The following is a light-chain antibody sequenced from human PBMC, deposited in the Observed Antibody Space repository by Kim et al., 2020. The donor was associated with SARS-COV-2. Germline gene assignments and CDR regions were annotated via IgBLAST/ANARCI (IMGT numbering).Light chain of an antibody. Sequence: GQRVTLSFSRSSPPTVSNTVDLYPPPPRTAPPPLISRTSQRPSGVPDRFSGSPSGPSASPAISGLQSADEADYHCAAWDDSVNGVVFGGGTQLTVL. CDR2: RTS. J-gene: IGLJ3*02. V-gene: IGLV1-44*01. CDR1: SPPTVSNT. CDR3: AAWDDSVNGVV.